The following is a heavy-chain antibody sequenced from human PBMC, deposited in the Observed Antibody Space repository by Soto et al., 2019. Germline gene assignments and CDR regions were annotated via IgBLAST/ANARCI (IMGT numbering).Heavy chain of an antibody. V-gene: IGHV4-39*01. CDR2: ILYSGDT. D-gene: IGHD3-22*01. CDR3: ARQGRNTKIVILRHYATDF. J-gene: IGHJ6*02. Sequence: PSETLSLTCSVSSGSISSNSYLLGWIRQPPGKGLEWIGAILYSGDTYYSESLKSRVTMSVDTAKNQFSLKLNSVTAADTAVYYCARQGRNTKIVILRHYATDFWGQGTAVTVSS. CDR1: SGSISSNSYL.